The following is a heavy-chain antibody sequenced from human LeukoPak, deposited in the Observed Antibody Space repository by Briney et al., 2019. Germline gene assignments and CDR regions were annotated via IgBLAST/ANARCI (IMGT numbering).Heavy chain of an antibody. D-gene: IGHD2/OR15-2a*01. CDR2: IYYSGST. J-gene: IGHJ4*02. V-gene: IGHV4-59*01. Sequence: SETLSLTCTVSGGSISSYYWSWIRQPPGKGLEWIGYIYYSGSTNYNPSLKSRVTISVDTSKNQFSLKLSSVTAADTAVYHCAREERELGYFDYWGQGTLVTVSS. CDR1: GGSISSYY. CDR3: AREERELGYFDY.